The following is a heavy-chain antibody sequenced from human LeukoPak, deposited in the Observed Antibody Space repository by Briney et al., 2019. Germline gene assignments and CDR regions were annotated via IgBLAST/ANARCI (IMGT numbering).Heavy chain of an antibody. V-gene: IGHV3-53*01. J-gene: IGHJ4*02. CDR3: AREFDYGTLPGPY. D-gene: IGHD3-9*01. Sequence: GGSLGLSCVTSGLNVKNNYMFWVRQSPVKGLEWVSIIYSGGNTFYADSVKGRFTISRDNSKNTLYPQMTSLKAEDTGVYYCAREFDYGTLPGPYWGPGTLVIVSS. CDR2: IYSGGNT. CDR1: GLNVKNNY.